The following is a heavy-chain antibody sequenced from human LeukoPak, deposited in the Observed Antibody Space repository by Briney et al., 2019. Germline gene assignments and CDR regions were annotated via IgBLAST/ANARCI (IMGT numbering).Heavy chain of an antibody. CDR2: ISSNGGST. J-gene: IGHJ4*02. CDR3: AKDLVDYYDSSGYFDY. D-gene: IGHD3-22*01. Sequence: GGSLRLSCAASGFTFSSYAMHWVRQAPGKGLEYVSAISSNGGSTYYANSVKGRFTISRDNSKNTLYLQMGSLRAEDMAVYYCAKDLVDYYDSSGYFDYWGQGTLVTVSS. V-gene: IGHV3-64*01. CDR1: GFTFSSYA.